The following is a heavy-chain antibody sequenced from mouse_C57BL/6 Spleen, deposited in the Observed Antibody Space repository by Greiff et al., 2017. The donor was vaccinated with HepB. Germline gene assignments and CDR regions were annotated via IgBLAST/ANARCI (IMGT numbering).Heavy chain of an antibody. V-gene: IGHV1-82*01. CDR2: IYPGDGDT. CDR1: GYAFSSSW. J-gene: IGHJ2*01. CDR3: ALITTVVAKDFDY. Sequence: VQLQQSGPELVKPGASVKISCKASGYAFSSSWMNWVKQRPGKGLEWIGRIYPGDGDTNYNWKFKGKATLTADKSSSPAYMQLSSLTSEDSAVYFCALITTVVAKDFDYWGQGTTLTVSS. D-gene: IGHD1-1*01.